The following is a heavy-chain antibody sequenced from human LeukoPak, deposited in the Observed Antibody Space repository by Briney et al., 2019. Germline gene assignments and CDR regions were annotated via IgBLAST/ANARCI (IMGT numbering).Heavy chain of an antibody. V-gene: IGHV3-23*01. CDR3: AKHSGTRGWYNDY. CDR1: GFTFSSYA. J-gene: IGHJ4*02. D-gene: IGHD6-19*01. Sequence: GSLGLPFAASGFTFSSYALTWVRQAPGRGLGWVSGISDSGGGRYYADSVKGRFTISRENSKSMLYLQMNSLRADDTAVYYCAKHSGTRGWYNDYWGQGTLVTVSS. CDR2: ISDSGGGR.